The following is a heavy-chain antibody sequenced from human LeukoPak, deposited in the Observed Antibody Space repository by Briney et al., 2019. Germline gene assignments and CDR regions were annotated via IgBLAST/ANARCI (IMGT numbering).Heavy chain of an antibody. CDR3: AKGKTKLYYYGMDV. V-gene: IGHV3-23*01. Sequence: PGGSLRLSYAASGFTFSSYAMSWVRQAPGKGLEWVSAISGSGGSTYYADSVKGRFTISRDNSKNTLYLQMNSLRAEDTAVYYCAKGKTKLYYYGMDVWGQGTTVTVSS. CDR1: GFTFSSYA. D-gene: IGHD2-8*01. CDR2: ISGSGGST. J-gene: IGHJ6*02.